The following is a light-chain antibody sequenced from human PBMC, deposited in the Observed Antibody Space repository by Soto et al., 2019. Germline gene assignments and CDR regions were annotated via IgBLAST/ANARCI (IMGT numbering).Light chain of an antibody. V-gene: IGLV2-14*01. CDR2: DVS. Sequence: VLTQPASVSGGPGQSIPLSRTGTSSDVVGYNYVSWYQQHPGKAPKLMIYDVSDRPSGVSNRFPGSKSGNTASLTISGLQAEDEADYYCCSYTSSSTPNYVFGIGTKVTV. CDR3: CSYTSSSTPNYV. J-gene: IGLJ1*01. CDR1: SSDVVGYNY.